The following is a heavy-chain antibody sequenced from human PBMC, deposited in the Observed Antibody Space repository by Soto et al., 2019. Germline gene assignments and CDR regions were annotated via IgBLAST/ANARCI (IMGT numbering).Heavy chain of an antibody. Sequence: AASVKVSCKASGYTFTNYGISWVRQAPGQGLEWMGWISAYNGNTNYAQKLQGRVTMTTDTSTSTAYMELRSLRSDDTAVYYCARGLVASRNYYYYGMDVWGQGTTVTVSS. J-gene: IGHJ6*02. CDR3: ARGLVASRNYYYYGMDV. CDR1: GYTFTNYG. D-gene: IGHD5-12*01. V-gene: IGHV1-18*01. CDR2: ISAYNGNT.